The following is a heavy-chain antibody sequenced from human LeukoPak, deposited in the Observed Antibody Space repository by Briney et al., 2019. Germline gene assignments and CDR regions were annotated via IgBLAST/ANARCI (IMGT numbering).Heavy chain of an antibody. CDR2: INPNSGDT. Sequence: ASVKVSCKTSGYIFTGYYIHWVRQAPGQGLEWMGWINPNSGDTNYAQKFQGRVTMTRDTSISTAYMELSRLRSDDTAVYYCARDERYDSSGYPFDYWGQGTLVTVSS. V-gene: IGHV1-2*02. CDR3: ARDERYDSSGYPFDY. CDR1: GYIFTGYY. J-gene: IGHJ4*02. D-gene: IGHD3-22*01.